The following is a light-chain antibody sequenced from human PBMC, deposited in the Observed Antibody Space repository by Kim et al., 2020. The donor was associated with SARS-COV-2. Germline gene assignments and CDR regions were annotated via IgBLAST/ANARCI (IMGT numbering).Light chain of an antibody. Sequence: DIQMTQSPSTLSASVGDRVTITCRASQRISHWLAWYQQKPGKAPKLLIYKASNLESGVPSRVSGSGSGTEFTLTISSLQPDDFATYSCRQYDSFPWTFGQGTKLEI. CDR1: QRISHW. CDR2: KAS. V-gene: IGKV1-5*03. J-gene: IGKJ1*01. CDR3: RQYDSFPWT.